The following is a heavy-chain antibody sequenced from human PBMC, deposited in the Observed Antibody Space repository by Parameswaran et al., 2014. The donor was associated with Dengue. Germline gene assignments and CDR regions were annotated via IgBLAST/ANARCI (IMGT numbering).Heavy chain of an antibody. D-gene: IGHD1-26*01. CDR3: ARSDPDGSYLIY. CDR2: INPNSGGT. J-gene: IGHJ4*02. V-gene: IGHV1-2*02. Sequence: WVRQAPGQGLEWMGWINPNSGGTNYAQKFQGRVTMTRDTSISTAYMELSRLTSDDTAVYYCARSDPDGSYLIYWGQGTLVT.